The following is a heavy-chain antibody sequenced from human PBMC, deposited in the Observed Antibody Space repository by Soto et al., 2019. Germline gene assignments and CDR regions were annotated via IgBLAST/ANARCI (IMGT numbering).Heavy chain of an antibody. V-gene: IGHV1-69*13. Sequence: GASVKVSCKSSGYIFKNYAVTWLRQAPGQGLEWMGGIIPVFGTPDYSLKFRDRVTITADESTSTVYMELRSLTSEDTAVYYCARHIYDYVWGSYRHWGQGTLVTVYS. J-gene: IGHJ4*02. CDR3: ARHIYDYVWGSYRH. D-gene: IGHD3-16*02. CDR1: GYIFKNYA. CDR2: IIPVFGTP.